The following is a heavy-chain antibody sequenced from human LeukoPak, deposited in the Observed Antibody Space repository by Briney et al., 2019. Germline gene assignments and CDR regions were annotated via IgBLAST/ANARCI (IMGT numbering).Heavy chain of an antibody. CDR2: IYYSGAT. CDR3: ATVNTDGWYFDN. D-gene: IGHD5-24*01. J-gene: IGHJ4*02. CDR1: GGSISNSRYY. V-gene: IGHV4-39*01. Sequence: SETLSLTCSVSGGSISNSRYYWGWLRQPPGKGLEWIGSIYYSGATNSNPSLKSRLTISVHTSKNQFSLKLGSVTAADAAVYYCATVNTDGWYFDNWGQGTLVTVSS.